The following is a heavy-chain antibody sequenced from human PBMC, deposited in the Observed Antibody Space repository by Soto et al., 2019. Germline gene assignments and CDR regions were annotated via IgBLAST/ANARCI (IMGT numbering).Heavy chain of an antibody. CDR2: IYNSGGT. CDR3: ERDLRRLLFGELLTWFDP. CDR1: GASISSYY. J-gene: IGHJ5*02. D-gene: IGHD3-10*01. Sequence: PSETLSLTCTVSGASISSYYWSWIRQPPGKGLEWIGYIYNSGGTNYNPSLKSRVTVSVDTSRNQISLKLRSVTAADTAVYYCERDLRRLLFGELLTWFDPWGQGILVTVSS. V-gene: IGHV4-59*01.